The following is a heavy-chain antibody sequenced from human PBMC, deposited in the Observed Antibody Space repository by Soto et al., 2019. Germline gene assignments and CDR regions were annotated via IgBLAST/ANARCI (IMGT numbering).Heavy chain of an antibody. CDR2: INPNSGGT. CDR1: GYTFSDYY. D-gene: IGHD1-1*01. J-gene: IGHJ4*02. Sequence: ASLKVSCKASGYTFSDYYIHWVRPAPGQGLEWMGWINPNSGGTKYAPKFQGGVTMTRDTSITTAYMELSRLRSGDTAVYYCAREPATAKPEGVDFWGQGTLVTVSS. V-gene: IGHV1-2*02. CDR3: AREPATAKPEGVDF.